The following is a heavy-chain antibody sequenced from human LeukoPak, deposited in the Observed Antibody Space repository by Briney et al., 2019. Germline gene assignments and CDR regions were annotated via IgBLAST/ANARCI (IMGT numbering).Heavy chain of an antibody. V-gene: IGHV3-23*01. CDR2: ISGRDGRT. CDR3: AKMSWVATLMGAMDV. CDR1: GGSISSSSYY. D-gene: IGHD2-8*01. J-gene: IGHJ6*02. Sequence: PSEALSLTCTVSGGSISSSSYYWGWIRQPPGKGLEWVSTISGRDGRTFYADSVKGRFTISRDNAKSILYMDVNRLRAEDTAVYFCAKMSWVATLMGAMDVWGPGTTVIVSS.